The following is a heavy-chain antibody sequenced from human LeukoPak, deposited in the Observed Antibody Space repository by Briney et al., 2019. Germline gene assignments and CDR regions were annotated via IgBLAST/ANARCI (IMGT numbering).Heavy chain of an antibody. V-gene: IGHV1-2*02. CDR3: ARGGGGSDVYPFDY. D-gene: IGHD3-16*01. CDR1: GYTLTDYY. J-gene: IGHJ4*02. CDR2: INPNSGGT. Sequence: ASVKVSCKASGYTLTDYYIHWVRQAPGQGLEWMGWINPNSGGTNYAQKFQGRVTMTRDTSISTAYMELSRLRSDDTAVYYCARGGGGSDVYPFDYWGQGTLVTVSS.